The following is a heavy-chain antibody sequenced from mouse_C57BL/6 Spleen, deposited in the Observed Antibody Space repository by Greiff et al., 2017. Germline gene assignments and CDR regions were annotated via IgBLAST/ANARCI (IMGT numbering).Heavy chain of an antibody. D-gene: IGHD3-3*01. V-gene: IGHV1-82*01. CDR3: ARGGDEDAMDY. CDR1: GYAFSSSW. Sequence: LVESGPELVKPGASVKISCKASGYAFSSSWMNWVKQRPGKGLEWIGRIYPGDGDTKYNGKFKGTSTLTADKSSSTAYMQLSSLTSEDSAVYFCARGGDEDAMDYWGQGTSVTVSS. CDR2: IYPGDGDT. J-gene: IGHJ4*01.